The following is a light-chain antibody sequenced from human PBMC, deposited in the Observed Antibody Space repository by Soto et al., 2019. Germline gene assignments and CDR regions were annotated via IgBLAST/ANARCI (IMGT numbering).Light chain of an antibody. CDR2: ATS. CDR3: QHFGYPQWT. J-gene: IGKJ1*01. Sequence: LGLTQSPGTLSLSPGETASLSCRASQIGSGNYLSWYQQKPGQAPRLLIYATSTRAPGIPDRFSGSGSATDFTLTINRLEPEDSAVYFCQHFGYPQWTFGRGTKVDI. V-gene: IGKV3-20*01. CDR1: QIGSGNY.